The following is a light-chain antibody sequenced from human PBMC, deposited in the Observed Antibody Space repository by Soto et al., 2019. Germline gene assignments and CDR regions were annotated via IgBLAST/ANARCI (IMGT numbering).Light chain of an antibody. CDR1: SSDVGSYNL. Sequence: QSALTQPASVSGSPGQSITISCTGTSSDVGSYNLVSWYQQHPGKAPKLMIYVGSKRPSGVSNRFSGSKSGNTASLTISGLQAEDEADYYCCSYAGSSIVVFGGGTKVTVL. J-gene: IGLJ2*01. CDR3: CSYAGSSIVV. V-gene: IGLV2-23*01. CDR2: VGS.